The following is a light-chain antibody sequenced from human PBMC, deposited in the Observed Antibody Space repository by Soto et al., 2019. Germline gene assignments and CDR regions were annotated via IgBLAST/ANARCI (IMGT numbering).Light chain of an antibody. CDR1: QGVGTF. J-gene: IGKJ5*01. V-gene: IGKV1D-16*01. CDR2: TAS. CDR3: QQYSTYPRP. Sequence: DIRLTQSPSSLSASVGDRVTITCRVSQGVGTFLAWYQHKPGKAPKSLIKTASTLQSGVPSRFSGSGSGTDFTLTISSLQPEDFATYYCQQYSTYPRPFGQGTRVDLK.